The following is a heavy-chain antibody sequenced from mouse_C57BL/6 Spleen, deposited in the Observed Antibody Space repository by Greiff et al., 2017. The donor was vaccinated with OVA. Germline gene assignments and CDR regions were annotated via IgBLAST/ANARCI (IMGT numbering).Heavy chain of an antibody. CDR3: ARPTTEYYFDY. CDR2: ISDGGSYT. Sequence: EVKLVESGGGLVKPGGSLKLSCAASGFTFSSYAMSWVRQTPEKRLEWVATISDGGSYTYYPDNVKGRFTISRDNAKNNLYLQMSHLKSEDTAMYYCARPTTEYYFDYWGQGTTLTVSS. CDR1: GFTFSSYA. D-gene: IGHD1-1*01. J-gene: IGHJ2*01. V-gene: IGHV5-4*03.